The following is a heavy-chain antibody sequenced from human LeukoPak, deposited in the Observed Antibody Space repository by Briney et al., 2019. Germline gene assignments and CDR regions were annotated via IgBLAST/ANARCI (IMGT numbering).Heavy chain of an antibody. CDR3: ARLGLGGAFDI. J-gene: IGHJ3*02. CDR1: GDSVSSNSAV. D-gene: IGHD2-15*01. Sequence: SRTLSLTCAISGDSVSSNSAVWNWIRQSPSRGLEWPGRTYYRSKWYNDYAVSVKSRITIKPDTSKNQFSLQLNSATPEDTAVYYCARLGLGGAFDIWGQGTMVTVSS. CDR2: TYYRSKWYN. V-gene: IGHV6-1*01.